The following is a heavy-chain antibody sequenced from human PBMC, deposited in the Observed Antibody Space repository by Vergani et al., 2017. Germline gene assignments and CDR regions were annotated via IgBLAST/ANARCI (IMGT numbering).Heavy chain of an antibody. Sequence: QVQLVESGGGVVQPGRSLRLSCAASGFTFSSYGMHWVRQAPGKGLEWVAVIWYDGSNKYYADSVKGRFTISRDNAKNTLYLQMNSLRAEDTAVYYCARGFSGSYYSGSAFDIWGQGTMVTVSS. V-gene: IGHV3-33*01. CDR1: GFTFSSYG. CDR2: IWYDGSNK. D-gene: IGHD1-26*01. CDR3: ARGFSGSYYSGSAFDI. J-gene: IGHJ3*02.